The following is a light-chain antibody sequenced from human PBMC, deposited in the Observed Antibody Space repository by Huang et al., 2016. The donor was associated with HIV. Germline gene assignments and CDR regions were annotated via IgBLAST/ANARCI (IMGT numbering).Light chain of an antibody. V-gene: IGKV3-15*01. CDR1: QSVSGR. Sequence: EIVLTQSPATLSVSPGERATLSCRASQSVSGRLAWYQQKPGQAPRLLIYGASTRATGVPARFSGSGSGTEFTLTISSRQSEDFAVYYCQQYNNFYTFGPGTRVDIK. J-gene: IGKJ3*01. CDR2: GAS. CDR3: QQYNNFYT.